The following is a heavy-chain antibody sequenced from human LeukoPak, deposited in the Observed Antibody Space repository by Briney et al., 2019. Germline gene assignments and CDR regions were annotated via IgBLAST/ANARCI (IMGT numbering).Heavy chain of an antibody. Sequence: GVTLRLSCAASGFTFSNHGTNWVRQAPEKGLEWVSGISPSGDITYYADSVKGRFTISRDNSKNTLYLEVISLTAEDTAVYYCAKDGDSVYQRLRPSDAFDIWGQGTMVTVSS. J-gene: IGHJ3*02. CDR2: ISPSGDIT. V-gene: IGHV3-23*01. CDR1: GFTFSNHG. CDR3: AKDGDSVYQRLRPSDAFDI. D-gene: IGHD5/OR15-5a*01.